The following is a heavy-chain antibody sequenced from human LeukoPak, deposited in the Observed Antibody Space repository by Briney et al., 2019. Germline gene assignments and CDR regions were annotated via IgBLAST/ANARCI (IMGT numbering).Heavy chain of an antibody. V-gene: IGHV3-7*01. D-gene: IGHD3-16*01. CDR1: GFTFNSYW. J-gene: IGHJ5*02. CDR3: ARFISLGA. Sequence: GGSLRLSCAASGFTFNSYWMGWVRQAPGKGLEWVANIKKDGSEKNYVDSVKGRFTISRDNAKNSLYLQMDSLRAEDTAVYYCARFISLGAWGQGTLVTVSS. CDR2: IKKDGSEK.